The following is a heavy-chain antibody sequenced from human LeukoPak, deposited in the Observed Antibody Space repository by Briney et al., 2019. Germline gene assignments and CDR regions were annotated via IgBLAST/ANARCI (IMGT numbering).Heavy chain of an antibody. CDR3: ARPGQVYSRPNAFDI. CDR1: GGSFSGYY. J-gene: IGHJ3*02. CDR2: INHSGST. V-gene: IGHV4-34*01. D-gene: IGHD6-13*01. Sequence: SETLSLTCAVYGGSFSGYYWSWIRQPPGKGLEWIGEINHSGSTNYNPSLKSRVTISVDTSKNQFSLKLSSVTAADTAVYYCARPGQVYSRPNAFDIWGQGTMVTVSS.